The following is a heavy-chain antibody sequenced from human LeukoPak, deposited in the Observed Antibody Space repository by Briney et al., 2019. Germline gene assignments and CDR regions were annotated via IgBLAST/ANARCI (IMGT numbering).Heavy chain of an antibody. J-gene: IGHJ4*02. CDR2: IYYSGST. CDR3: ARESLVPY. V-gene: IGHV4-59*01. Sequence: SETLSLTCTVSGGSISSYYWSWIRQPPGKGLEWIGYIYYSGSTNYNPSLKSRVTISVDTSKNQFSLKLSSVTAADTAVYYCARESLVPYWGQGTLVTVSS. CDR1: GGSISSYY.